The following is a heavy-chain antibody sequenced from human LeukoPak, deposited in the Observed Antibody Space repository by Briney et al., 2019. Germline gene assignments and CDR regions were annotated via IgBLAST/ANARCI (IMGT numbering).Heavy chain of an antibody. J-gene: IGHJ5*02. CDR1: GGSFSXXY. V-gene: IGHV4-34*01. Sequence: SLTCXVYGGSFSXXYWSWIRQPXGXQLXWXGXXNHSGSTNYNPSLKSRVTISLDTSKNQFSLRLTSVTAADTAVYYCARGTPHYYGSGSYXXXRFDPWGQGTLVTXSX. D-gene: IGHD3-10*01. CDR3: ARGTPHYYGSGSYXXXRFDP. CDR2: XNHSGST.